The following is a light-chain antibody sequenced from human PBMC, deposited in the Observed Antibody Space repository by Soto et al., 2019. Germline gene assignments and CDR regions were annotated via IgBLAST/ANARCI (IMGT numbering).Light chain of an antibody. CDR2: DNS. CDR1: SSNIGAGND. J-gene: IGLJ1*01. Sequence: QSVLPQPPSVSGAPGHRVTLSFTGRSSNIGAGNDVHWYQQLPGTAPKLLIYDNSNRPSGFPDRFSGSNSGTSASLAITVLQADDETDEDCQYHDSSLFLRVFGTG. V-gene: IGLV1-40*01. CDR3: QYHDSSLFLRV.